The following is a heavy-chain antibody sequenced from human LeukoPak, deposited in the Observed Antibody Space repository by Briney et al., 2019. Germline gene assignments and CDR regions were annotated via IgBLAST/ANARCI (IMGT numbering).Heavy chain of an antibody. V-gene: IGHV3-53*04. D-gene: IGHD2-21*02. CDR3: ARGRGRSEKRHGDMLYYYYAMDV. J-gene: IGHJ6*02. CDR1: GFTVSSNF. Sequence: HPGGSLRLSCAASGFTVSSNFMSWVRLAPGKGLEWVAILYSGSATYYPDFVKGRFTIARHNPKNTLYLEMNSLSPEDTAVYYCARGRGRSEKRHGDMLYYYYAMDVWGQGTTVTVSS. CDR2: LYSGSAT.